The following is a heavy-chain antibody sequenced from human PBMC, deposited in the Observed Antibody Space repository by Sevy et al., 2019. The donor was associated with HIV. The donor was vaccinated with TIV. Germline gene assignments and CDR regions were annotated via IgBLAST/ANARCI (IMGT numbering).Heavy chain of an antibody. J-gene: IGHJ4*02. CDR3: ARGGVNKTHDY. Sequence: GGSLRLSCAASGFTFNIYSMSWVRQTPGKGLEWVATLSFGCGKINHADSVKGRFTMSRDDSKNAVYLQMNNLRVEDTALYYWARGGVNKTHDYWGQGTLVTVSS. CDR1: GFTFNIYS. V-gene: IGHV3-23*01. CDR2: LSFGCGKI. D-gene: IGHD3-16*01.